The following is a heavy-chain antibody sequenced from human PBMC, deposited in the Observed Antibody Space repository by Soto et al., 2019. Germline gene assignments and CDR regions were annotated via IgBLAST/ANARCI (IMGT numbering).Heavy chain of an antibody. V-gene: IGHV3-74*01. D-gene: IGHD4-17*01. Sequence: RRLSCAASGFTFSSYWMHWVRQAPGKGLVWVSLINSDGSSTSYADSVKGRFTISRDNAKNTLYLQMNSLRAEDTAVYYCARVDDYFNAFDIWGPGTM. CDR2: INSDGSST. CDR1: GFTFSSYW. J-gene: IGHJ3*02. CDR3: ARVDDYFNAFDI.